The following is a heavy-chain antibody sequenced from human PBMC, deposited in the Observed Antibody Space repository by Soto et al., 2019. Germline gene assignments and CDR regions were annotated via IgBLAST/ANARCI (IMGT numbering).Heavy chain of an antibody. CDR1: GFTFSSYG. Sequence: PGGSLRLSCAASGFTFSSYGMSWVRQAPGKGLEWVSAISGSGGSTYYADSVKGRFTISRDNSKNTLYLQMNSLRAEDTAVYYCAKDRTQWLAPFDYWGQGTLVTVSS. V-gene: IGHV3-23*01. D-gene: IGHD6-19*01. CDR2: ISGSGGST. J-gene: IGHJ4*02. CDR3: AKDRTQWLAPFDY.